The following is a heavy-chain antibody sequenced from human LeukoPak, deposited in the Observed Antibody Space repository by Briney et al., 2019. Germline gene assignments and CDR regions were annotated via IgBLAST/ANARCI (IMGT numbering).Heavy chain of an antibody. CDR1: GGSISGYN. J-gene: IGHJ4*02. Sequence: SETLSLTCTVSGGSISGYNWAWVRQPPGRGLEWLGYIYYSGNTNYNPSLKSRVTISVDTSKNQFSLKLSSVTAADTAVYYCARVGGIAARGVFDYWGQGTLVTVSS. CDR3: ARVGGIAARGVFDY. V-gene: IGHV4-59*12. D-gene: IGHD6-6*01. CDR2: IYYSGNT.